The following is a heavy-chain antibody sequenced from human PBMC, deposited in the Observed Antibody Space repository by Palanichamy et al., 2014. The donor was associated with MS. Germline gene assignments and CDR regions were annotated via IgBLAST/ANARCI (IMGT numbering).Heavy chain of an antibody. Sequence: QVQLQESGPGLVKPSQTLSLTCTVSGGSISSGSFYWNWIRQPAGKGLEWIGRMYTSGNTNYNPSLKSRVTISVDTSKNQLSLKLSSVTAADTAVYYCARALGARPIYWYFDLWGRGTLVTVSS. CDR1: GGSISSGSFY. CDR2: MYTSGNT. V-gene: IGHV4-61*02. J-gene: IGHJ2*01. CDR3: ARALGARPIYWYFDL.